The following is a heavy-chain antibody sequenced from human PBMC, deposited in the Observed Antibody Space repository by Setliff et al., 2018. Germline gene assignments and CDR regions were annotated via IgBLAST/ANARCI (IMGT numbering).Heavy chain of an antibody. V-gene: IGHV3-30*04. CDR1: AFSFSTYV. CDR2: MSYDGKKT. CDR3: AKDLGYSYGYRFDY. J-gene: IGHJ4*02. Sequence: GGSLRLSCAASAFSFSTYVVHWVRQAPGKGLEWVAVMSYDGKKTFYADSVKGRFTISRDNSKNTLYLQMNSLRAEDTAVYYCAKDLGYSYGYRFDYWGQGTLVTVSS. D-gene: IGHD5-18*01.